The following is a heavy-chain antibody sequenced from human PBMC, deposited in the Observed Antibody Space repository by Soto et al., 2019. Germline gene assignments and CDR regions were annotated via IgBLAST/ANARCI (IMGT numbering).Heavy chain of an antibody. V-gene: IGHV4-59*08. CDR3: ATQGYSYGSPDYFDY. D-gene: IGHD5-18*01. Sequence: SETLSLTCTVSGGSISSYYWSWIRQPPGKGLEWIGYIYYSGSTNYNPSLKSRVTISVDTSKNQFSLKLSSVTAADTAVYYCATQGYSYGSPDYFDYWGQGTLVTVSS. CDR2: IYYSGST. J-gene: IGHJ4*02. CDR1: GGSISSYY.